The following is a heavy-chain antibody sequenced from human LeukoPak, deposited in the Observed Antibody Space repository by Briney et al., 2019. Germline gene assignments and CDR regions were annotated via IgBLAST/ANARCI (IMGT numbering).Heavy chain of an antibody. D-gene: IGHD2-2*02. Sequence: ASVKASCKASGYTFTSYGISWVRQAPGQGLEWMGWISAYNGNTNYAQKLQGRVTMTTDTSTSTAYMELRSLRSDDTAVYYCARVSLNTVYFDYWGQGTLVTVSS. CDR2: ISAYNGNT. CDR3: ARVSLNTVYFDY. J-gene: IGHJ4*02. CDR1: GYTFTSYG. V-gene: IGHV1-18*01.